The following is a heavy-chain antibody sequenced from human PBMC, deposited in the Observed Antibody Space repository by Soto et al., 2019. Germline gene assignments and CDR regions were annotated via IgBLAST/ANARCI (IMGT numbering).Heavy chain of an antibody. CDR2: ISSSSSYI. V-gene: IGHV3-21*01. CDR3: ARGRPRDGDAFDI. J-gene: IGHJ3*02. Sequence: EVQLVESGGGLVKPGGSLRLSCAASGFTFSSYSMNWVRQAPGKGLEWVSSISSSSSYIYYADSVKGRFTISRDNAKNSLYLQMNSLRAEDTAVYYCARGRPRDGDAFDIWGQGTMVTVSS. CDR1: GFTFSSYS.